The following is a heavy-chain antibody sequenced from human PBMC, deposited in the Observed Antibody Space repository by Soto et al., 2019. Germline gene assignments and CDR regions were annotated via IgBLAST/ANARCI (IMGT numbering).Heavy chain of an antibody. CDR2: ISSSSSTM. CDR3: ARDLRPSLYYYYGMDV. Sequence: GGSLRLSCAASGFTFSSYSMNWVRQAPGKGLEWVSYISSSSSTMYYSDSVKGRFTISRDNAKNSLYLEMNSLRDEDTAVYYCARDLRPSLYYYYGMDVWGQGTTVTVS. V-gene: IGHV3-48*02. CDR1: GFTFSSYS. J-gene: IGHJ6*02.